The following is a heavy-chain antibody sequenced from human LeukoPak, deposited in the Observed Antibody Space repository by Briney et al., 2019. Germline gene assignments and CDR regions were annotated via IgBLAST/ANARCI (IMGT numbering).Heavy chain of an antibody. Sequence: PSETLSLTCTVSGGSISSYYWSWIRQPPGKGLEWIGEINHSGSTNYNPSLKSRVTISADTSKNQFSLKLYSVTAADTAVYYCATRKLGNDYWGQGTLVTVSS. V-gene: IGHV4-34*01. CDR2: INHSGST. J-gene: IGHJ4*02. CDR1: GGSISSYY. D-gene: IGHD7-27*01. CDR3: ATRKLGNDY.